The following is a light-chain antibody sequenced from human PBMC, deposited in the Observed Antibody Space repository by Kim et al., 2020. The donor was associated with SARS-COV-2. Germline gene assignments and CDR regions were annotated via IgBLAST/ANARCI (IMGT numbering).Light chain of an antibody. J-gene: IGLJ2*01. CDR2: ENS. CDR3: QVWDNTVDPVV. Sequence: PGKTATFTWGGSQLGSNGVPWHQQRPGQAPLLLFYENSYRPSGLPERFSASRSGNTASLTISRVQAGDEADYYCQVWDNTVDPVVFGGGTQLTVL. V-gene: IGLV3-21*03. CDR1: QLGSNG.